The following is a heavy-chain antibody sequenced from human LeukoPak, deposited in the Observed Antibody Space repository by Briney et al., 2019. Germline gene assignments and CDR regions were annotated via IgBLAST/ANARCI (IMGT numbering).Heavy chain of an antibody. V-gene: IGHV4-4*02. CDR1: GGSISSSNW. D-gene: IGHD3-3*01. Sequence: SGTLSLTCAVSGGSISSSNWWSWVRQPPGKGLEWIGEIYHSGSTNYNPSLKSRVTISVDKSKNQFSLKLSSVTAADTAVYYCASLKYYDFWSGFPRYFDYWGQGTLVTVSP. CDR3: ASLKYYDFWSGFPRYFDY. CDR2: IYHSGST. J-gene: IGHJ4*02.